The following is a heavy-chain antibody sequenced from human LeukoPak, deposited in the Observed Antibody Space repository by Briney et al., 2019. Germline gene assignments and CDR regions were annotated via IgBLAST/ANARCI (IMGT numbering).Heavy chain of an antibody. J-gene: IGHJ4*02. CDR1: GYTFTGYY. CDR3: ARDYCGGDCFPDS. CDR2: INPNSGDT. Sequence: ASVKVSCKTSGYTFTGYYVHWVRQAPGQGLEWMGRINPNSGDTNYAQKFQGRVTMTRDTSISTAYMELGRLRSDDTAVYYCARDYCGGDCFPDSWGQGTLVTVSS. D-gene: IGHD2-21*02. V-gene: IGHV1-2*06.